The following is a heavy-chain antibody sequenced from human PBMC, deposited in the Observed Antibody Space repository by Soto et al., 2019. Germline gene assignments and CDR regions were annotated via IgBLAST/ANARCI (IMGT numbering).Heavy chain of an antibody. CDR1: GFTFSSYS. CDR3: VRGGGSLTYYFDY. V-gene: IGHV3-21*01. D-gene: IGHD3-16*01. CDR2: ISSSSSYI. J-gene: IGHJ4*02. Sequence: EVQLVESGGGLVKPGGSLRLSCAASGFTFSSYSMNWVRQAPGKGLEWVSSISSSSSYIYYADSVKGRFTISRDNAKNSLYLQMNSLRAEDTAVYYCVRGGGSLTYYFDYWGQGTLVTVSS.